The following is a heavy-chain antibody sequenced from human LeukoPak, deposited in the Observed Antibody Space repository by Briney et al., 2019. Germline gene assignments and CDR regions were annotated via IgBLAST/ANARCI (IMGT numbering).Heavy chain of an antibody. Sequence: PGGSLRLSCAASGFTFSSSGMHWVRQAPGKGLEWVAFIKYDKSNQNYADSVKGRFTISRDNSKNTLYLQMNSLRTEDTALYYCAKNYGSSRYYFDHWGQGTLVTVPS. V-gene: IGHV3-30*02. CDR2: IKYDKSNQ. J-gene: IGHJ4*02. CDR3: AKNYGSSRYYFDH. CDR1: GFTFSSSG. D-gene: IGHD3-22*01.